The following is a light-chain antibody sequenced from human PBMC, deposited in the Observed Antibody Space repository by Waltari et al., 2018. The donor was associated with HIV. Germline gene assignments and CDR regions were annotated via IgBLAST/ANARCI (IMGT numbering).Light chain of an antibody. CDR1: SLRSYY. Sequence: SSELTQDPAVSVALGQTVRITCQGDSLRSYYASWYQQKPGQAPVLVIYEDSKRPSGFPERFSGSSSGTTATLTISGAQVEDEADYYCYSTDNSGHHRVFGTGTKLTVL. CDR2: EDS. J-gene: IGLJ3*02. CDR3: YSTDNSGHHRV. V-gene: IGLV3-19*01.